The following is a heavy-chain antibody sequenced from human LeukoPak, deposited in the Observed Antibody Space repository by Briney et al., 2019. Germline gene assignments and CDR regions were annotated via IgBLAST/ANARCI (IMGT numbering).Heavy chain of an antibody. V-gene: IGHV3-7*01. CDR3: ARRYCSSTSCPYYYYYYMDV. D-gene: IGHD2-2*01. CDR2: IKQDGSEK. Sequence: GGSLRLSCAASGFTFSSYWMSWVRQAPGKGLEWVANIKQDGSEKYYVDSVKGRSTISRDNAKNSLYLQMNSLRAEDTAVYYCARRYCSSTSCPYYYYYYMDVWGKGTTVTVSS. J-gene: IGHJ6*03. CDR1: GFTFSSYW.